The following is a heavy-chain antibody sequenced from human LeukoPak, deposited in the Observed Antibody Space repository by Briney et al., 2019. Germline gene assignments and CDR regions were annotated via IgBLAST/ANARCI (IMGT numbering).Heavy chain of an antibody. D-gene: IGHD6-19*01. Sequence: GGSLRLSCAASGFTFSSYEMNWVRQAPGKGLEWVANINQDGSEKYYVDSVKGRFTISRDNAKNSLYLQMNSLRSEDSALYYCVREIFSGWYPHWGQGTLVTVSS. CDR3: VREIFSGWYPH. CDR2: INQDGSEK. CDR1: GFTFSSYE. V-gene: IGHV3-7*01. J-gene: IGHJ4*02.